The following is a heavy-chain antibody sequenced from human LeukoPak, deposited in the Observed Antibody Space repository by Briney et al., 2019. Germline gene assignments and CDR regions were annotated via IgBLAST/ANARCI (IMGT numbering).Heavy chain of an antibody. Sequence: QPGGSLRLSCAASGLTFSSYWMHWVRQAPGKGLVWVARIHSDGRSSSYADPVKGRFNIPRDYDKNTLYLKRKSLRGEDSVVLVYTRGIVGVPAAMRYPFDYWGQGTLVTVSS. J-gene: IGHJ4*02. CDR1: GLTFSSYW. CDR3: TRGIVGVPAAMRYPFDY. V-gene: IGHV3-74*01. CDR2: IHSDGRSS. D-gene: IGHD2-2*01.